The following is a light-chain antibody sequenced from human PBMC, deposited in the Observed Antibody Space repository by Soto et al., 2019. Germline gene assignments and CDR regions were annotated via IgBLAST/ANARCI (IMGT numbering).Light chain of an antibody. CDR3: QQSCNTPYT. J-gene: IGKJ2*01. V-gene: IGKV1-39*01. CDR2: TTS. Sequence: DIQLTQSPSSLSASVGDRVSISCRASQSISRYLNWYQWRPGKAPKLLIYTTSSVQSGVPSRFSGSGSGPDFTLTISSLQPEDFATYDWQQSCNTPYTFGLRTKLEI. CDR1: QSISRY.